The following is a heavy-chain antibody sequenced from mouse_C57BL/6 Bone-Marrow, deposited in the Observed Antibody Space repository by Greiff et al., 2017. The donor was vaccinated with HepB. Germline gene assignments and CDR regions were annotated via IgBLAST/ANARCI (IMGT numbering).Heavy chain of an antibody. D-gene: IGHD1-1*01. CDR3: ARGITTVYYFDY. Sequence: VQLQQPGAELVKPGASVKLSCKASGYTFTSYWMQWVKQRPGQGLEWIGEIDPSDSYTNYNQKFKGKATLTVDTSSSTAYIQLSSLTSEDSAFYYCARGITTVYYFDYWGQGTTLTVSS. CDR1: GYTFTSYW. J-gene: IGHJ2*01. V-gene: IGHV1-50*01. CDR2: IDPSDSYT.